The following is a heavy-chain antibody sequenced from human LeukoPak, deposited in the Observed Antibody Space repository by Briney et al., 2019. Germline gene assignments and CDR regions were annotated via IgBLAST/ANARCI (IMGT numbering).Heavy chain of an antibody. D-gene: IGHD3-22*01. Sequence: SQTLSLTCAISGDSVSSNSAAWNWIRQSPSRGLEWLGRTYYRSKWYNDYAVSVKSRITINPDTSKNQFSLQLNSVTTEDTAVYYCARADYYFDSSGYYYYYMDVWGKGTTVTVSS. CDR1: GDSVSSNSAA. V-gene: IGHV6-1*01. CDR2: TYYRSKWYN. J-gene: IGHJ6*03. CDR3: ARADYYFDSSGYYYYYMDV.